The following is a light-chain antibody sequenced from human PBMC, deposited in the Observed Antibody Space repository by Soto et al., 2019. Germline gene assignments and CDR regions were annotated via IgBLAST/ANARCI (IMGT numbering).Light chain of an antibody. Sequence: DIQLTQSPSFLSASVGDRVTIACRASQGISTSLGWYQQKPGTAPKLLIYAAFTLQSGVPSRCSGSGSGTEFTRTTSSLQPEDCATYYCQQLNTYPPTFGGGTKVEIK. CDR1: QGISTS. J-gene: IGKJ4*01. CDR3: QQLNTYPPT. CDR2: AAF. V-gene: IGKV1-9*01.